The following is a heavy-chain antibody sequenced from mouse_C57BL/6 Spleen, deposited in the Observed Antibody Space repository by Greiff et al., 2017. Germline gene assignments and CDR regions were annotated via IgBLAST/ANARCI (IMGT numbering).Heavy chain of an antibody. CDR2: ISGGGGNT. D-gene: IGHD1-2*01. Sequence: EVMLVESEGGLVKPGGSLKLSCAASGFTFSSYTMSWVRQTPEKRLEWVATISGGGGNTYYPDSVKGRFTISRDNAKNTLYLQMSSLRSEDTALYYCARPLLGYFDYWGQGTTLTVSS. V-gene: IGHV5-9*01. J-gene: IGHJ2*01. CDR3: ARPLLGYFDY. CDR1: GFTFSSYT.